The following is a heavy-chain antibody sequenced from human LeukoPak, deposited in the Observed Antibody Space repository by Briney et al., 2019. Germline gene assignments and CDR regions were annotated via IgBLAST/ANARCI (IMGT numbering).Heavy chain of an antibody. CDR3: ARRSEFGVLYYMDI. CDR2: ISGSSGTI. J-gene: IGHJ6*03. CDR1: CG. D-gene: IGHD3-16*01. V-gene: IGHV3-48*01. Sequence: CGMNWVRQAPGKGLEWVSYISGSSGTIYYADSVKGRFTISRDNAKNSLYLQMNSLGAEDTAVYYCARRSEFGVLYYMDIWGKGTTVTVSS.